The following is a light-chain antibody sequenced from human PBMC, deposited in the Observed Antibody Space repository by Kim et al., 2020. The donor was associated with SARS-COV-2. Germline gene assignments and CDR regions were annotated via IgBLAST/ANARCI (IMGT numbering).Light chain of an antibody. CDR2: GNS. CDR3: QSYDSSLSGYV. Sequence: QSVLTQPPSVSGAPGQRVTISCTGSSPNIGAGYDVHWYQQLPGTAPKLLIYGNSNRPSGVPDRFSGSKSCTSASLAITGLQAEDEADYYCQSYDSSLSGYVFGTGTKVTAL. V-gene: IGLV1-40*01. J-gene: IGLJ1*01. CDR1: SPNIGAGYD.